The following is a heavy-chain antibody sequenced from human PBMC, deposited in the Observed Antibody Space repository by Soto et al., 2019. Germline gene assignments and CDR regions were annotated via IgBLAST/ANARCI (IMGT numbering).Heavy chain of an antibody. D-gene: IGHD6-19*01. CDR2: IYSGGST. CDR1: GFTVSSKY. Sequence: GGSLRLSCAASGFTVSSKYMSWVRQAPGKGLEWVSVIYSGGSTNYADSVKGRFTISRDNSENTLYLQMNSLRSDDTAVYYCARDGGWYAGLDPWGQGTLVTVSS. V-gene: IGHV3-53*01. CDR3: ARDGGWYAGLDP. J-gene: IGHJ5*02.